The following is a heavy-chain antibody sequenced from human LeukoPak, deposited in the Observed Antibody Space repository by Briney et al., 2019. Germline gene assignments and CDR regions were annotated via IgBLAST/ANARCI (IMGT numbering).Heavy chain of an antibody. Sequence: GGSLRLSCAASAFSLNAYNMNWVRQAPGKGLEWVSSISYTGTYIYYADSVKGRFTISRDNAQKSLYLQMNSLRAEDTAIYYCVRDRGTYRPIDYWGQGTLVTVSS. D-gene: IGHD1-26*01. V-gene: IGHV3-21*04. J-gene: IGHJ4*02. CDR3: VRDRGTYRPIDY. CDR1: AFSLNAYN. CDR2: ISYTGTYI.